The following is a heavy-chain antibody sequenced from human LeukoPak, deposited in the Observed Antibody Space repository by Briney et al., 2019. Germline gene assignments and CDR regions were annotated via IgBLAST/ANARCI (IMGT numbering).Heavy chain of an antibody. D-gene: IGHD1-26*01. CDR3: ARDSTSATVGAASQDDAFDI. CDR2: IIPIFGTA. V-gene: IGHV1-69*13. Sequence: ASVKVSCKASGYTFTSYGISWVRQAPGQGLEWMGGIIPIFGTANSAQKFQGRVTITADESTSTAYMELSSLRSEDTAVYYCARDSTSATVGAASQDDAFDIWGQGTMVTVSS. J-gene: IGHJ3*02. CDR1: GYTFTSYG.